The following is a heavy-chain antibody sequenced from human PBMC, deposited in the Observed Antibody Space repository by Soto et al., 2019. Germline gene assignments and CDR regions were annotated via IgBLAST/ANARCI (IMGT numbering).Heavy chain of an antibody. J-gene: IGHJ3*02. CDR3: ARADIVVVPAASPALFDI. CDR1: GGSISSGGYY. Sequence: SETLSLTCTVSGGSISSGGYYWSWIRQHPGKGLEWIGYIYYSGSTYYNPSLKSRVTISVDTSKNQFSLKLSSVTAADTAVYYCARADIVVVPAASPALFDIWGQGTMVTVSS. V-gene: IGHV4-31*03. D-gene: IGHD2-2*01. CDR2: IYYSGST.